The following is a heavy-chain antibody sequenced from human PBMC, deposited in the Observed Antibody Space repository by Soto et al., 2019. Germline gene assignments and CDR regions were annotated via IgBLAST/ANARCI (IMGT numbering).Heavy chain of an antibody. Sequence: SETLSLPGSVSGGSVSSETHVWSWIRQPPGKGLEWIGYIYHSGTTNSNPSLKGRLTISVDKSTDHFSLSLASVTAADTAIYYCAREDMSGTYYFDSWGQGIRVTVYS. J-gene: IGHJ4*02. D-gene: IGHD1-26*01. CDR1: GGSVSSETHV. CDR3: AREDMSGTYYFDS. CDR2: IYHSGTT. V-gene: IGHV4-61*03.